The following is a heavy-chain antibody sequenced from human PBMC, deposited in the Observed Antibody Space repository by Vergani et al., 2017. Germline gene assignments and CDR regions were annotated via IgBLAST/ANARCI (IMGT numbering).Heavy chain of an antibody. D-gene: IGHD3-22*01. CDR1: GFTFSSYG. J-gene: IGHJ4*02. Sequence: QVQLVESGGGVVQPGRSLRLSCAASGFTFSSYGMHWGRQAPGKGLEGGAVISYDGSNKYYADSVKGRFTISRDNSKNTLYLQMNSLRAEDTAVYYCAYDSSGYYYFDYWGQGTLVTVSS. CDR3: AYDSSGYYYFDY. V-gene: IGHV3-30*03. CDR2: ISYDGSNK.